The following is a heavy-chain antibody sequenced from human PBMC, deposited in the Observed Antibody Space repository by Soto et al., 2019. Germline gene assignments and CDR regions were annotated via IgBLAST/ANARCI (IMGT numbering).Heavy chain of an antibody. J-gene: IGHJ6*02. CDR3: ARGGYYDNSWGKLSHYGLAV. Sequence: QVQLVQSAAEVKKPGASVKVSCKASGYTFIRYGITWVRQAPGQGLEWMGWISAYNDYTIYAQKTQGRVTLTTDPSTRIVYMGLRGLKSDDTAVYYCARGGYYDNSWGKLSHYGLAVWGQGTSVTVSS. D-gene: IGHD3-16*01. CDR2: ISAYNDYT. CDR1: GYTFIRYG. V-gene: IGHV1-18*01.